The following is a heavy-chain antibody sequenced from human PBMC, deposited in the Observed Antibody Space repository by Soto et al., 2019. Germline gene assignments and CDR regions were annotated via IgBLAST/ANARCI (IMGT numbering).Heavy chain of an antibody. CDR1: GFTFSSYA. J-gene: IGHJ3*02. V-gene: IGHV3-53*01. D-gene: IGHD4-4*01. CDR2: IYSGGST. Sequence: GGSLRLSCAASGFTFSSYAMSWVRQAPGKGLEWVSGIYSGGSTYYADSVKGRFTISRDNSKNTLYLQMNSLRAEDTAVYYCARGLYDYSNYKEIPNDAFDIWGQGTMVTVSS. CDR3: ARGLYDYSNYKEIPNDAFDI.